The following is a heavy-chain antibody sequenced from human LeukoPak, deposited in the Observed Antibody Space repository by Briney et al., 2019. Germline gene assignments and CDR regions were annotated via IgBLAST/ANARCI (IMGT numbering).Heavy chain of an antibody. Sequence: GGSLRLSCAASGFTFSSYSMNWVRQAPGKGLEWVSYISSSSSTIYYADSVKGRFTISRDNAKNSLYLQMNSLRAEDTAVYYCARITIFGVVNSPDYWGQGTLVTVSS. CDR2: ISSSSSTI. CDR1: GFTFSSYS. J-gene: IGHJ4*02. CDR3: ARITIFGVVNSPDY. D-gene: IGHD3-3*01. V-gene: IGHV3-48*01.